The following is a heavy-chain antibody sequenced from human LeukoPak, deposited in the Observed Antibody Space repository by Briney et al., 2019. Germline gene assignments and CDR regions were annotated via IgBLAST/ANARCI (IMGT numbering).Heavy chain of an antibody. CDR1: GFTSNSNS. J-gene: IGHJ6*02. CDR2: ISGSGTYI. Sequence: GGSLRLSCAASGFTSNSNSMHWVRQAPGRGLEWVSSISGSGTYIYYADSVKGRFTISRDNAKNSLYLQMNSLRAEDTAVYYCARDGLPYYYAMDVWGQGTTVTVSS. V-gene: IGHV3-21*01. CDR3: ARDGLPYYYAMDV.